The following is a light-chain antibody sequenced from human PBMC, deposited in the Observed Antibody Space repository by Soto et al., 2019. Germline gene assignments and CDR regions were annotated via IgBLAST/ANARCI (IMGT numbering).Light chain of an antibody. J-gene: IGLJ1*01. CDR2: EGG. V-gene: IGLV2-23*01. Sequence: QSVLTQPASVSGSPGQSITISCTGSSSAVGSYRFVSWYQHHPGKVPKLIIYEGGKRPSGVSNRFSGSEPGNTASLTISGLQAEDEADYYCGSSAPCRTFVFGTGTKLTVL. CDR3: GSSAPCRTFV. CDR1: SSAVGSYRF.